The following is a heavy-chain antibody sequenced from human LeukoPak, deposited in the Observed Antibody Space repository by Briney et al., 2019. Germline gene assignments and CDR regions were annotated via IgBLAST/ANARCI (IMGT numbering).Heavy chain of an antibody. Sequence: SETLTLTCAVSGYSISSDNYRFCIRPPPEQRLEWTDSIYHSGSTYYKPSLKGRVTMSVDTSKNQFSLKLSSVTAADTAVYYCARAPRDSSSSNYMRRFDYWGQGTLVTVSS. CDR2: IYHSGST. J-gene: IGHJ4*02. D-gene: IGHD3-22*01. V-gene: IGHV4-38-2*01. CDR3: ARAPRDSSSSNYMRRFDY. CDR1: GYSISSDNY.